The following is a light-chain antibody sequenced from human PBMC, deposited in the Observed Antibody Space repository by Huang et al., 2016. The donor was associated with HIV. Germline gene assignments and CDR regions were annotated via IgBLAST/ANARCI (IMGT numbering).Light chain of an antibody. CDR3: QQYYSYRT. CDR1: QDINNF. CDR2: AAS. V-gene: IGKV1-8*01. J-gene: IGKJ1*01. Sequence: AIRMTQSPSSLSASTGDRVNITCRDSQDINNFLAWYQQKPGKAPNLVIYAASIVETGVPSRVSGSGSGTEFNLSISCLQSEDFATYYCQQYYSYRTFGQGTQVEIK.